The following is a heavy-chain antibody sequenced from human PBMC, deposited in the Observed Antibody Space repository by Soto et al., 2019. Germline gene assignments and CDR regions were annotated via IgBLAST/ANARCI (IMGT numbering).Heavy chain of an antibody. D-gene: IGHD3-10*01. CDR1: GASMSEYF. Sequence: SETLSLTCTVSGASMSEYFWSWIRQSPGKGLEWIGYIYYLGSTDYNPSLKSRVTISVDTSKGQFSLRLTSVTAADTAVYYCARDGYDGSGSPYPAFWGPGTQVTV. CDR2: IYYLGST. CDR3: ARDGYDGSGSPYPAF. V-gene: IGHV4-59*01. J-gene: IGHJ4*02.